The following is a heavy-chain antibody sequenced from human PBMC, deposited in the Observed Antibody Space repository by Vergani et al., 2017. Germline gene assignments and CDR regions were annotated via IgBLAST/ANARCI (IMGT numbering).Heavy chain of an antibody. CDR3: AREAYGDYLVGGYYFDY. Sequence: EVQLVESGGGLVKPGGSLRLSCAASGFTFSSYSMNWVRQAPGKGLEWVSSISSSSSYIYYADSVKGRFTISRDNAKNSLYLQMNSLRAEETAVYYCAREAYGDYLVGGYYFDYWGQGTLVTVSS. CDR1: GFTFSSYS. D-gene: IGHD4-17*01. J-gene: IGHJ4*02. CDR2: ISSSSSYI. V-gene: IGHV3-21*01.